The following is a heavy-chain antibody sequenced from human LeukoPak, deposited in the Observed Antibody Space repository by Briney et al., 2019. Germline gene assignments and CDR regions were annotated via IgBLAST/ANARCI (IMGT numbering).Heavy chain of an antibody. CDR1: GYTFTGYY. D-gene: IGHD5-12*01. J-gene: IGHJ4*02. Sequence: ASVKVSCKASGYTFTGYYTHWVRQAPGQGLEWMGWINPNSGGTNYAQKFQGWVTMTRDTSISTAYMELSRLRSDDTAVYYCARATAVATMKAFDYWGQGTLVTVSS. V-gene: IGHV1-2*04. CDR3: ARATAVATMKAFDY. CDR2: INPNSGGT.